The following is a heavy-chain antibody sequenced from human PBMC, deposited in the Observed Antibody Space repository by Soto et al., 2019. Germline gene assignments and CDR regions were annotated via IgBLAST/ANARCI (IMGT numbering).Heavy chain of an antibody. V-gene: IGHV6-1*01. CDR2: TYYRSKWYN. Sequence: SQTLSLTCAISGDRVSSNSAAWNWIRQSPSRGLEWLGRTYYRSKWYNDYAVSVKSRITINPDTSKNQFSLQLNSVTPEDTAVYYCARAEQWLVQGYSGMDVWGQGTTVTVSS. J-gene: IGHJ6*02. CDR1: GDRVSSNSAA. D-gene: IGHD6-19*01. CDR3: ARAEQWLVQGYSGMDV.